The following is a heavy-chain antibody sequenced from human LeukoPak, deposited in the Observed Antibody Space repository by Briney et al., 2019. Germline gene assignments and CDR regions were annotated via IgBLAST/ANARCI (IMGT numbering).Heavy chain of an antibody. CDR1: GFTFSSYG. V-gene: IGHV3-33*01. D-gene: IGHD6-19*01. CDR2: IWYDGSNK. Sequence: GGSLRLSCAASGFTFSSYGMHWVRQAPGKRLEWVAVIWYDGSNKYYADSVKGRFTISRDNSKNTLYLQMNSLRAEDTAVYYCARGGAVAGLDYWGQGTLVTVSS. CDR3: ARGGAVAGLDY. J-gene: IGHJ4*02.